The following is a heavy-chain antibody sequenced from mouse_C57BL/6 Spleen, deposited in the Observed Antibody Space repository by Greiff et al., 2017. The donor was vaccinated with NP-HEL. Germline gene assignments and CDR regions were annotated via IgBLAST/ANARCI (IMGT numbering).Heavy chain of an antibody. CDR2: IDPEDGGT. CDR3: ARSIDYGSSDGYFDV. V-gene: IGHV14-2*01. Sequence: EVQLQQSGAELVKPGASVKLSCTASGFNIKDYYMHWVKQRTEQGLEWIGRIDPEDGGTKYAPKFQGKATITADTSSNTAYLQLSSLTSEDTAVYYCARSIDYGSSDGYFDVWGTGTTVTVSS. J-gene: IGHJ1*03. D-gene: IGHD1-1*01. CDR1: GFNIKDYY.